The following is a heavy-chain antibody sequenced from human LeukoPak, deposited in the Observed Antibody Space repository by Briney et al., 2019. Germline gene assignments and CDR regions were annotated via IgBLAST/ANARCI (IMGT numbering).Heavy chain of an antibody. Sequence: GGSLRLSCAASGFTFSSYWMSWVRQAPGKGLEWVANIKQDGSEKYYVDSVKGRFTISRDNAKNSLYLQLNSLRAEDTAVYYCARDLFDYYDSSFYYFDYWGQGTLVTVSS. D-gene: IGHD3-22*01. CDR1: GFTFSSYW. CDR2: IKQDGSEK. CDR3: ARDLFDYYDSSFYYFDY. J-gene: IGHJ4*02. V-gene: IGHV3-7*01.